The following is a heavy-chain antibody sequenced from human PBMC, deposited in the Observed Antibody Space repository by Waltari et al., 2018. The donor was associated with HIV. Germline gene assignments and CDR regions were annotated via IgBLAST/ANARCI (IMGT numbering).Heavy chain of an antibody. Sequence: EVQLLESGGGLVQPGGSLRLSCAASGFTFSSYAMSWVRQAPGKGLEWVSAISGSGGSTYYADSVKGRFTISRDNSKNTLYLQMNSLRAEDTAVYYCAKDRRGYDYQYYYGMDVWGQGTTVTVSS. D-gene: IGHD2-2*01. V-gene: IGHV3-23*01. CDR1: GFTFSSYA. CDR3: AKDRRGYDYQYYYGMDV. CDR2: ISGSGGST. J-gene: IGHJ6*02.